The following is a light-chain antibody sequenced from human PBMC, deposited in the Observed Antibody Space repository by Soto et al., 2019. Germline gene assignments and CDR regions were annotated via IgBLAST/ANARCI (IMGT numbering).Light chain of an antibody. J-gene: IGLJ2*01. CDR2: RNN. V-gene: IGLV1-47*01. CDR1: SSNIGSNY. CDR3: AAWDDSLSAHV. Sequence: QSVLTQPPSASGTPGQRVTISCSGSSSNIGSNYVYWYQQLPGTAPKLLIYRNNQRPSGVPDRFSGSKSGTSASLAISGLRSEDEADYYCAAWDDSLSAHVFGGGTKPTVL.